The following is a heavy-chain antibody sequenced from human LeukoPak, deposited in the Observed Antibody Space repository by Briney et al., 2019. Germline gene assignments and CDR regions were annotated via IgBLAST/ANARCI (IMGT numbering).Heavy chain of an antibody. CDR2: IYYSGST. J-gene: IGHJ4*02. CDR3: ARASYAIVGYDY. D-gene: IGHD2-8*01. CDR1: GGSISSGDYY. V-gene: IGHV4-30-4*01. Sequence: PSETLSLICTVSGGSISSGDYYWSWIRQPPGKGLEWIGYIYYSGSTYYNPSLKSRVTISVDTSKNQFSLKLSSVTAADTAVYYCARASYAIVGYDYWGQGTLVTVSS.